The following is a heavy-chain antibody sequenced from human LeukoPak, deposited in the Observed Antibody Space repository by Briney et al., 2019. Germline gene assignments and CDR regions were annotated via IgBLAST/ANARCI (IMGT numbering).Heavy chain of an antibody. CDR2: IYASGYT. CDR1: GDSISSYY. CDR3: ARNHVVTGTYFDS. D-gene: IGHD3-10*01. V-gene: IGHV4-4*07. J-gene: IGHJ4*02. Sequence: SETLSLTCTVSGDSISSYYWNWIRQPAGKGLEWIGRIYASGYTEYNPSLQTRVTMSVDTSKNEFSLKVDTVTAADTAVYFCARNHVVTGTYFDSWGQGILVTVSS.